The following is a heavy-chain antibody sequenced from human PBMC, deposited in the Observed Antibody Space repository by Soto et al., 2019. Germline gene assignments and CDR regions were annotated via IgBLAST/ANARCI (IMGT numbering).Heavy chain of an antibody. Sequence: GGSLRLSCAASGFTFSSYGMHGVRQAPGKGLEWVAGISYDGSNKYYADSVKGRFTISRDHSKNTVYLQMNSLRAEDTAVYYCAKVGAYDSSGYSTEHFQHWGHRTVVTVSS. J-gene: IGHJ1*01. V-gene: IGHV3-30*18. CDR3: AKVGAYDSSGYSTEHFQH. CDR1: GFTFSSYG. CDR2: ISYDGSNK. D-gene: IGHD3-22*01.